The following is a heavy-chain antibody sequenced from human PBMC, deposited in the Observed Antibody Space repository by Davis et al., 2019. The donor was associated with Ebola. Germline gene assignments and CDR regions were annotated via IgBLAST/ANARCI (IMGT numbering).Heavy chain of an antibody. J-gene: IGHJ4*02. Sequence: SETLSLTCTVSGGSVSSGGYYWNWIRQPPGKGLEWIANIYYSGSTQYNPSLKSRVTISVDTSKNQFSLKLTSVTAADTAVYYCARLLIYNYDGSVYSSPYYFDYWGQGTLVTVSS. CDR3: ARLLIYNYDGSVYSSPYYFDY. D-gene: IGHD3-22*01. CDR1: GGSVSSGGYY. CDR2: IYYSGST. V-gene: IGHV4-39*01.